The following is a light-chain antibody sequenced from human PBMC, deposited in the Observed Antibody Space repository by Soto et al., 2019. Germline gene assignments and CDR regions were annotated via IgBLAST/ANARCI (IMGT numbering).Light chain of an antibody. CDR1: QSVSSSY. CDR3: QQYGSSPWT. J-gene: IGKJ1*01. CDR2: GAS. V-gene: IGKV3-20*01. Sequence: EIVLTQSPGTLSFSPGERATLSCRAIQSVSSSYLAWYQQKPGQAPRLLIYGASSRATGIPDRFSGSGSGTDFTLTISRLEPEDFAVYYCQQYGSSPWTFGQGTKVDIK.